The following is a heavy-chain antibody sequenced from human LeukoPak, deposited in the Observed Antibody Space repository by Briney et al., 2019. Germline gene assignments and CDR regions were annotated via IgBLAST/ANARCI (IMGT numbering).Heavy chain of an antibody. CDR3: ARVRGYSYGFTSDGDYYYYYGMDV. CDR2: IYYSGST. J-gene: IGHJ6*02. D-gene: IGHD5-18*01. V-gene: IGHV4-59*01. CDR1: GGSISSYY. Sequence: SSETLSLTCTVSGGSISSYYWSWIRQPPGKGLEWIGYIYYSGSTNYNPSLKSRVTISVDTSKNQFSLKLSSVTAADTAVYYCARVRGYSYGFTSDGDYYYYYGMDVWGQGTTVTVSS.